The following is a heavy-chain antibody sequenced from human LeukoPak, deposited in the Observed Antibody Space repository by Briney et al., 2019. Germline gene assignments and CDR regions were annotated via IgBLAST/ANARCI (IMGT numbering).Heavy chain of an antibody. CDR1: GGSISSYY. D-gene: IGHD1-7*01. CDR2: INHSGST. Sequence: SETLSLTCTVSGGSISSYYWSWIRQPPGKGLEWIGEINHSGSTNYNPSLKSRVTISVDTSKNQFSLKLSSVTAADTAVYYCARVRGTMARGIDYWGQGTLVTVSS. J-gene: IGHJ4*02. V-gene: IGHV4-34*01. CDR3: ARVRGTMARGIDY.